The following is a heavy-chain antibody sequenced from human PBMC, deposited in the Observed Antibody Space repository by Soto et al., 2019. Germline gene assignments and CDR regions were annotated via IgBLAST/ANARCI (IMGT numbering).Heavy chain of an antibody. Sequence: PGGSLRLSSASSGFTVSSNYMSWIRQAPGKGLEWVSVIYSGGSTYYADSVKGRFTISRDNSKNTLYLQMNSLRAEDTAVYYCARDRVESGYPEYFQHWGQGT. CDR2: IYSGGST. D-gene: IGHD3-22*01. J-gene: IGHJ1*01. V-gene: IGHV3-53*01. CDR1: GFTVSSNY. CDR3: ARDRVESGYPEYFQH.